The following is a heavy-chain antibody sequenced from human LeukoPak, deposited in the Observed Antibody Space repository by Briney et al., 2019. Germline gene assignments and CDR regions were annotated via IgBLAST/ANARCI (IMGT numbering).Heavy chain of an antibody. CDR2: INQDGGEK. J-gene: IGHJ4*02. V-gene: IGHV3-7*01. CDR1: GFTFSSYW. Sequence: GGSLRLSCAASGFTFSSYWMTWVRQARGKGLEWVANINQDGGEKSYVDSVKGRFTISRDNAESSLFLQLNSLRVDDTAVYYCAREIPEGFYDSGSDFWGQGTLVTVAS. CDR3: AREIPEGFYDSGSDF. D-gene: IGHD3-10*01.